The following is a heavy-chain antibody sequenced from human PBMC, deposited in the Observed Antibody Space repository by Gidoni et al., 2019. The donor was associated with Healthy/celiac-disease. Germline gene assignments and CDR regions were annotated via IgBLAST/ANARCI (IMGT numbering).Heavy chain of an antibody. CDR3: ARSTVTTPGDAFDI. J-gene: IGHJ3*02. CDR2: MNHSGST. D-gene: IGHD4-17*01. V-gene: IGHV4-34*01. CDR1: GGSFRGYY. Sequence: QVQLQQWGAGLLKPSETLSLTCAVYGGSFRGYYGSWIRQPPGKGLDWIGEMNHSGSTNYNPSLTSPVTISVATSKIQFSLNLSSVTAADTAVYYCARSTVTTPGDAFDIWGQGTMVTVSS.